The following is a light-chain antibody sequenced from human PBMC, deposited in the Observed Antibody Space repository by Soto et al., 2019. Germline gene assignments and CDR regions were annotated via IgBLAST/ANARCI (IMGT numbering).Light chain of an antibody. Sequence: EIVLTQSPGTLSLSPGERATLSCRASQSVSNNYLAWYQQKPGQAPRLLIYGASNRATGIPDRSSGSGSGTDFTLTISRLEPEDFAVYYCQQYGSSGTFGQGTK. CDR2: GAS. J-gene: IGKJ1*01. CDR3: QQYGSSGT. CDR1: QSVSNNY. V-gene: IGKV3-20*01.